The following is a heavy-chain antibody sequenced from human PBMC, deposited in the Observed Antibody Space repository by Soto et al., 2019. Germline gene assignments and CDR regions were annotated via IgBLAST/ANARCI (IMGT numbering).Heavy chain of an antibody. Sequence: QVQLVESGGGVVQPGRSLRLSCAASGFTFSSYAMHWVRQAPGKGLEWVAVISYDGSNKYYADSVKGRFTISRDNSKNTLYLQMNSLRAEDTAVYYRARETGTTAYWGQGTLVAVSS. CDR1: GFTFSSYA. V-gene: IGHV3-30-3*01. CDR3: ARETGTTAY. J-gene: IGHJ4*02. CDR2: ISYDGSNK. D-gene: IGHD1-7*01.